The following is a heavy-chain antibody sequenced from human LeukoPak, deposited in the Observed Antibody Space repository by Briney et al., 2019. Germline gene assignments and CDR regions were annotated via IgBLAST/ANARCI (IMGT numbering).Heavy chain of an antibody. CDR2: IIPIFGTA. CDR1: GGTFSSYA. D-gene: IGHD5-24*01. Sequence: SVKVSCKASGGTFSSYAISWVRQAPGQGLEWMGRIIPIFGTANYAQKFQGRVTITTDESTSTAYMELSSLRSEDTAVYYCASEAERWLQSYDAFDIWGQGTMVTVSS. V-gene: IGHV1-69*05. J-gene: IGHJ3*02. CDR3: ASEAERWLQSYDAFDI.